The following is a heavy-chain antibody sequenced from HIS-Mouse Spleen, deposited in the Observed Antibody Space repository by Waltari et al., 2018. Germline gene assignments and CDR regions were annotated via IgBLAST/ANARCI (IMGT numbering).Heavy chain of an antibody. CDR1: GYTFTGYY. J-gene: IGHJ5*02. CDR2: INPNSGGT. CDR3: ARDRRVGDWFDP. Sequence: QVQLVQSGAEVKKPGASVKVSCKASGYTFTGYYMHWVRQAPGQGLEWMGWINPNSGGTNDAQKFKGRVTMTRDTSSRTAYMELSRLRSDDTAVYYCARDRRVGDWFDPWGQGTLVTVSS. V-gene: IGHV1-2*02. D-gene: IGHD3-16*01.